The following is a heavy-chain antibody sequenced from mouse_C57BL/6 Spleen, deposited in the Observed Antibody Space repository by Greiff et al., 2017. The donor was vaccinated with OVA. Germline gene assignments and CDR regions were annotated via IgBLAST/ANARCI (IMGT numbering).Heavy chain of an antibody. CDR3: LPSFDY. V-gene: IGHV1-26*01. Sequence: EVQLQQSGPELVKPGASVKISCKASGYTFTDYYMNWVKQSHGKSLEWIGDINPNNGGTSYNQKFKGKATLTVDKSSSTAYMELRSLTSEDSAVYYCLPSFDYWGQGTTLTVSS. CDR2: INPNNGGT. J-gene: IGHJ2*01. CDR1: GYTFTDYY.